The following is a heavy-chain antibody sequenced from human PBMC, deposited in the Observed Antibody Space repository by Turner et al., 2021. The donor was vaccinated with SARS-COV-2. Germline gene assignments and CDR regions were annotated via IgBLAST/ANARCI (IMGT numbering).Heavy chain of an antibody. CDR2: ISSSSSYI. CDR3: ARDCSTTTCEA. Sequence: EVQLVESGGGLVKPGGSLRLSCEASGFTFSHYTMIWVRQAPGKGLEWVSSISSSSSYIYYADSVKGRFTISRDNAKSSLYLQMNSLRAEDTAVYYCARDCSTTTCEAWGQGTLVTVSS. J-gene: IGHJ5*02. CDR1: GFTFSHYT. D-gene: IGHD2-2*01. V-gene: IGHV3-21*01.